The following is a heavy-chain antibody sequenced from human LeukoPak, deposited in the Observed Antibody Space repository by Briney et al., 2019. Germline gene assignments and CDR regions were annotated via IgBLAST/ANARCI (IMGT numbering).Heavy chain of an antibody. Sequence: VASVKVSCKASGYTFTSYDINWVRQATGQGLEWMGWMNPNSGNTGYAQKFQGRVTMTRNTSISTAYMELSSLRSDDTAVYYCARDGPYYYDSSPTPLDYWGQGTLVTVSS. D-gene: IGHD3-22*01. CDR3: ARDGPYYYDSSPTPLDY. J-gene: IGHJ4*02. CDR2: MNPNSGNT. V-gene: IGHV1-8*01. CDR1: GYTFTSYD.